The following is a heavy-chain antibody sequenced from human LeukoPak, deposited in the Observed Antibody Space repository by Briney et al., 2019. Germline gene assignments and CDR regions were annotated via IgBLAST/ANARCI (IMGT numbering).Heavy chain of an antibody. D-gene: IGHD4-17*01. CDR2: INSDGSTT. Sequence: GGSLRLSCAASGFIFSNYWMHWVRQAPGKGLVWVSRINSDGSTTSYADSVKGRFTISRDNAKNTLYPQMNNLRAEDTAVYYCARTSTVTTPFDYWGQGTLVTVSS. CDR1: GFIFSNYW. V-gene: IGHV3-74*01. J-gene: IGHJ4*02. CDR3: ARTSTVTTPFDY.